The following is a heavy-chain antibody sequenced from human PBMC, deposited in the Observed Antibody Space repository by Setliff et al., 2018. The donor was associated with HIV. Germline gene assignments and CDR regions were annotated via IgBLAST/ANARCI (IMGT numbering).Heavy chain of an antibody. Sequence: SETLSLTCTVSGGSIRTGSYYWGWIRQPPGKRLEWLASIYSGGSTLYNPSLKSRVTISRDTSKNQFSPKLTSVTAADTAVYYCARDGRAAMVPFDPWGQGTLVTVSS. CDR3: ARDGRAAMVPFDP. CDR1: GGSIRTGSYY. CDR2: IYSGGST. V-gene: IGHV4-39*07. D-gene: IGHD5-18*01. J-gene: IGHJ5*02.